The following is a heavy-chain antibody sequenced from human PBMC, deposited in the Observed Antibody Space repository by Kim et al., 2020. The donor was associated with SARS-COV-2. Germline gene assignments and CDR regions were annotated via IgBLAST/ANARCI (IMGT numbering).Heavy chain of an antibody. V-gene: IGHV3-64D*09. D-gene: IGHD6-13*01. CDR2: ISTHVRDT. J-gene: IGHJ4*02. Sequence: APCMRQKYVSAISTHVRDTFYTDSVKGRFTISRDNSKNTLSLLMTSLRPEDTALYYCVKTSITCPRHLYYLCQG. CDR3: VKTSITCPRHLYY.